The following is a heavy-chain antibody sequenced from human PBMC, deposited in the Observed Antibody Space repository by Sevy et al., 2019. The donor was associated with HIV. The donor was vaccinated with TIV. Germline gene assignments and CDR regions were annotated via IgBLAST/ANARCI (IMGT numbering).Heavy chain of an antibody. Sequence: GGSLRLSCAASGFTFSSYAMHWVRQAPGKGLEWVAVISYDGSNKYYADSVKGRFTISRDNSKNTLYLQMNSLRAEDTAVYYWARARAGNIAVGEGPYWGQGTLVTVSS. D-gene: IGHD6-19*01. J-gene: IGHJ4*02. CDR3: ARARAGNIAVGEGPY. V-gene: IGHV3-30-3*01. CDR1: GFTFSSYA. CDR2: ISYDGSNK.